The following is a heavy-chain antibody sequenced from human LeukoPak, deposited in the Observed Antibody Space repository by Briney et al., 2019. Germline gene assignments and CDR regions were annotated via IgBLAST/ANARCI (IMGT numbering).Heavy chain of an antibody. CDR1: GFSFYNAW. D-gene: IGHD3-22*01. V-gene: IGHV3-15*07. Sequence: GGSLRLSSATSGFSFYNAWMNWVRQAPGKGLEWVGRIRSNSDGGTIDYAAPVKGRFTLSRDDSKDTLYLQMNSLQTEDTAVYYCATDFYDSTWGQGTLVTVSS. CDR3: ATDFYDST. CDR2: IRSNSDGGTI. J-gene: IGHJ5*02.